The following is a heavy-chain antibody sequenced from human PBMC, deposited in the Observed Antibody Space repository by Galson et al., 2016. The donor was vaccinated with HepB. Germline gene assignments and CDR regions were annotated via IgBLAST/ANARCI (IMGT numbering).Heavy chain of an antibody. D-gene: IGHD2-15*01. Sequence: TLSLTCTVSGGSISSGSYYWSWIRQPAGKGLEWIGRIYNSGSTNYNPSLKSRVTISVDTSKNQFSLKLSSVTAADTAVYYCARDTGGFCSGGSCYNYYYYMDVWGKETTVTISS. CDR1: GGSISSGSYY. J-gene: IGHJ6*03. CDR2: IYNSGST. V-gene: IGHV4-61*02. CDR3: ARDTGGFCSGGSCYNYYYYMDV.